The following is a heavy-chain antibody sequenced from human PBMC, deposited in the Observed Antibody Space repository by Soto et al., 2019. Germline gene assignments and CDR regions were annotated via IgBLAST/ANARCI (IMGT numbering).Heavy chain of an antibody. J-gene: IGHJ4*02. CDR2: ISNTGATT. D-gene: IGHD3-3*01. Sequence: VRLLESGGGLMQPGGSLRLSCSTSGFSITKHAMNWVRQAPGKGLEWVSTISNTGATTYYAASVKGRFTVSRDNSNNGGFRQMRGLKAGDPPFYSCAKRGGKVFGFFDWWGKETWVTSPQ. CDR3: AKRGGKVFGFFDW. CDR1: GFSITKHA. V-gene: IGHV3-23*01.